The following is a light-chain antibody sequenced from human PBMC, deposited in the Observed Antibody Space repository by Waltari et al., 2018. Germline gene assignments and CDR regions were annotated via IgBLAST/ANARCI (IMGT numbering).Light chain of an antibody. V-gene: IGLV1-40*01. J-gene: IGLJ1*01. CDR2: ETT. Sequence: QSVLTQPPSVSGAPGQRVTISCTGGSSNIGADYDVHWYQQLPGTAPKLLIFETTNQPSGVPNRLSGAKSGTSAFLAITGLRPEDEADYYCQSYDSSLSGWRVFGTGTKVTVL. CDR3: QSYDSSLSGWRV. CDR1: SSNIGADYD.